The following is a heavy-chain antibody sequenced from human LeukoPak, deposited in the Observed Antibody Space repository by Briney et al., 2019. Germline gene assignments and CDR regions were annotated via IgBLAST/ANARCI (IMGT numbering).Heavy chain of an antibody. D-gene: IGHD6-13*01. V-gene: IGHV1-46*01. CDR2: INPSDGST. CDR1: GYTLTSYY. CDR3: ARDPSSSWYLSGNYYYYYMDV. J-gene: IGHJ6*03. Sequence: ASVKVSCKASGYTLTSYYMHWVRQAPGQGLEWMGIINPSDGSTSYAQKFQGRVTMTRDTSTSTVYMELSSLRSEDTAVYYCARDPSSSWYLSGNYYYYYMDVWGKGTTVTVSS.